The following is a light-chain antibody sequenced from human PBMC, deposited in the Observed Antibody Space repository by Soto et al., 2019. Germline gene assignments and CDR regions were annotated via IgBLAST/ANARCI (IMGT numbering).Light chain of an antibody. V-gene: IGKV4-1*01. CDR2: WAS. Sequence: DMVMTKCPDSLAVSLGERATINCKSSQSVLYRSNNKNYLAWYQQKPGQPPKLLIYWASTRESGVPDRFSGSGSGTDFTLTISSLQAEDVAVYYCQQYYSTPRTFGQGTKLEIK. CDR3: QQYYSTPRT. J-gene: IGKJ1*01. CDR1: QSVLYRSNNKNY.